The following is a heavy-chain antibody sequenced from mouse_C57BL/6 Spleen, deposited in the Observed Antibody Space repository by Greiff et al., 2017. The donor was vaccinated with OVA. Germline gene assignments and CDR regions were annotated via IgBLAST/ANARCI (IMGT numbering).Heavy chain of an antibody. CDR2: IWSGGST. V-gene: IGHV2-2*01. J-gene: IGHJ3*01. D-gene: IGHD1-1*01. CDR3: ARCDYGSSFAY. Sequence: QVQLQQSGPGLVQPSQSLSITCTVSGFSLTSYGVHWVRQSPGKGLEWLGVIWSGGSTDYNAAFISRLSISKDNSKSQVFFKMNSLQADDTAIYYCARCDYGSSFAYWGQGTLVTVSA. CDR1: GFSLTSYG.